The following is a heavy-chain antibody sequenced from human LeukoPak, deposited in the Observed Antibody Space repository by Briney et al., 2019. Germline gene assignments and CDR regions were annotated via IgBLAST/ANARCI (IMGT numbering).Heavy chain of an antibody. J-gene: IGHJ5*02. V-gene: IGHV1-18*01. CDR1: GYTFTSYG. CDR3: ARITFGGVIADNWFDP. CDR2: ISAYNGNT. Sequence: ASVKVSCKASGYTFTSYGISWVRQAPGQGLEWMGWISAYNGNTNYAQKLQGRVTMTTDTSTSTAYMELGSLRSDDTAVYYCARITFGGVIADNWFDPWGQGTLVTVSS. D-gene: IGHD3-16*02.